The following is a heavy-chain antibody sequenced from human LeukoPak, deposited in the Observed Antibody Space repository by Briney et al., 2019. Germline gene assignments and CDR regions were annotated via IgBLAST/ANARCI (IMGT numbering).Heavy chain of an antibody. Sequence: PGGSLRLSCAASAFTFSIYAMSWVRQAPGKGMEWVSAISGGGGSTYYADSVKGRFTISRDNSKNTLYLQMNSLRAEDTAVYYCANQPRYYDSSGQLDYWGQGTLVTVSS. J-gene: IGHJ4*02. CDR1: AFTFSIYA. D-gene: IGHD3-22*01. CDR3: ANQPRYYDSSGQLDY. V-gene: IGHV3-23*01. CDR2: ISGGGGST.